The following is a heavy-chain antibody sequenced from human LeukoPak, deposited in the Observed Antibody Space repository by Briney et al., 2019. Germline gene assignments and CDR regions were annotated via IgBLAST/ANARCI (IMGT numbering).Heavy chain of an antibody. V-gene: IGHV4-59*01. J-gene: IGHJ4*02. CDR2: TYYSGST. D-gene: IGHD6-13*01. CDR3: ARVYAPYSSNHFDY. CDR1: GGSISSYY. Sequence: PSETLSLTCTVSGGSISSYYWSWIRQPPGKGPEWIGYTYYSGSTNYNPSLKSRVTISVDTSKNQFSLKLSSVTAADTAVYYCARVYAPYSSNHFDYWGQGTLVTVSS.